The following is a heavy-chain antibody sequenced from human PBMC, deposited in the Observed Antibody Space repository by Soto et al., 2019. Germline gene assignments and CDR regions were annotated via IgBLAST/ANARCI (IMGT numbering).Heavy chain of an antibody. Sequence: VASVKVSCKASGYTFTSYGISWVRQAPGQGLEWMGWISAYNGNTNYAQKLQGRVTMTTDTSTSTAYMELRSLRSDDTAVYYCARDFGYCTNGVCSSYFDYWGQGTLVTVSS. CDR3: ARDFGYCTNGVCSSYFDY. CDR2: ISAYNGNT. V-gene: IGHV1-18*04. D-gene: IGHD2-8*01. J-gene: IGHJ4*02. CDR1: GYTFTSYG.